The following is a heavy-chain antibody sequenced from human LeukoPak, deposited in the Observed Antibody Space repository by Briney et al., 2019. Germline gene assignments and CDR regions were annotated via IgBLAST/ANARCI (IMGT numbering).Heavy chain of an antibody. D-gene: IGHD5-24*01. CDR3: ATYKKGYFDY. CDR2: IYPGDSDT. CDR1: GYSFTNYW. V-gene: IGHV5-51*01. Sequence: GESLKISCKGSGYSFTNYWIAWVRQKPGKRLEWMGIIYPGDSDTRYSPSFQGQVSFSADKSISTAYLQWSSLKASDTAMYYCATYKKGYFDYWGQGTLVTVSS. J-gene: IGHJ4*02.